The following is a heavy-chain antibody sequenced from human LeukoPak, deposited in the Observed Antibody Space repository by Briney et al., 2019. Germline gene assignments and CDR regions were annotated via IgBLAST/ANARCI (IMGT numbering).Heavy chain of an antibody. CDR3: ARGELELRGDAFDI. CDR1: GFTFSSYA. CDR2: ISSNGGST. J-gene: IGHJ3*02. D-gene: IGHD1-7*01. Sequence: GGSLRLSCAASGFTFSSYAMHWVRQAPGKGLEYVSAISSNGGSTYYANSVKSRFTISRDNSKNTLYLQMGSLRAEDMAVYYCARGELELRGDAFDIWGQGTMVTVSS. V-gene: IGHV3-64*01.